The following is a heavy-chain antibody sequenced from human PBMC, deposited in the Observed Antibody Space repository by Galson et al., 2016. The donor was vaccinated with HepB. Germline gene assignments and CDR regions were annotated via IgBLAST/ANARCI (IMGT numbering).Heavy chain of an antibody. D-gene: IGHD1-20*01. V-gene: IGHV4-59*01. CDR2: IYYSGST. CDR1: DGSLSSYY. J-gene: IGHJ6*02. Sequence: SETLSLTCVVSDGSLSSYYWSWIRQPPGKGLEWIGYIYYSGSTNYNPSLKSRVTISVDTSKNQFSLKLSSVTAADTAVYYCARGGGPNNWNDEGDYYYYYGMDVWGQGTTVTVSS. CDR3: ARGGGPNNWNDEGDYYYYYGMDV.